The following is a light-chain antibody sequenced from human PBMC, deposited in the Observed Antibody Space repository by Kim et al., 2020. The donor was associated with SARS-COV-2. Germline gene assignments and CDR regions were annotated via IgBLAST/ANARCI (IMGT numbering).Light chain of an antibody. J-gene: IGLJ2*01. CDR3: AAWDDSLSGPHVV. CDR2: RNN. CDR1: STNIGSIY. V-gene: IGLV1-47*01. Sequence: QSVLTQPPSASGTPGQRVTISCSGSSTNIGSIYVYWYHQHPGTAPKHLIYRNNQRPSGVPDRFSGSKSGTSASLAISGLRSEYEADYYCAAWDDSLSGPHVVFGGGTQLTVL.